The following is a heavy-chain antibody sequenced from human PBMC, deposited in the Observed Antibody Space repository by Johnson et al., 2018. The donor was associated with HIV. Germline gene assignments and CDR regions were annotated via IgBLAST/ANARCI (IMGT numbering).Heavy chain of an antibody. J-gene: IGHJ3*02. CDR2: ISYDGSNK. CDR1: GFTFSSYA. D-gene: IGHD1-7*01. Sequence: LVESGGGVVQPGRSLRLPCAASGFTFSSYAMHWVRQAPGKGLEWVAVISYDGSNKYYADSVKGRFTISRDNSKNTLYLQMNSLRAEDTAVYYCAREDQNWNYDHAFDIWGQGTMVTVSS. V-gene: IGHV3-30*04. CDR3: AREDQNWNYDHAFDI.